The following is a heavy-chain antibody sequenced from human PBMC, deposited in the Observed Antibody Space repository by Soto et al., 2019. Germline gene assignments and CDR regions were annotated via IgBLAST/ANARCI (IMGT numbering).Heavy chain of an antibody. J-gene: IGHJ6*03. CDR1: GFTFSNYW. CDR3: ARGDCVGGTCYSLAGSFYSCVDG. D-gene: IGHD2-15*01. CDR2: INSDGSVS. V-gene: IGHV3-74*02. Sequence: EVQLVESGGGLVQPGGSLRLSCAASGFTFSNYWMYWVRQAPGKGLEWVSRINSDGSVSSYADSVKGRLTISRDNVKNTRYLQMDSLRAEDTAVYYCARGDCVGGTCYSLAGSFYSCVDGWGKGTTVTV.